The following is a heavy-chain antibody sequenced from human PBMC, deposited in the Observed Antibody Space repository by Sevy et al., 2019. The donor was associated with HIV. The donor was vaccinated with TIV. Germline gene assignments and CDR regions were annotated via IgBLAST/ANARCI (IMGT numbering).Heavy chain of an antibody. D-gene: IGHD3-22*01. Sequence: SETLSLTCDVSGGSLSGYFWLWIRQPPGRGLEWVGEVDHSGRTTYNPSLRSRVTLSIDTSKIQFSLKLTSVTAADTSLYYCASPMIKNNRYGMALCGQVTTVTVSS. CDR1: GGSLSGYF. CDR2: VDHSGRT. V-gene: IGHV4-34*01. CDR3: ASPMIKNNRYGMAL. J-gene: IGHJ6*02.